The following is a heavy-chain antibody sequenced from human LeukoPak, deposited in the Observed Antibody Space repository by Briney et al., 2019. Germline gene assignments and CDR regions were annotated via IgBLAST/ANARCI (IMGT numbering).Heavy chain of an antibody. V-gene: IGHV1-69*13. J-gene: IGHJ4*02. CDR3: ARSGGGSSSKSYFDY. Sequence: ASVKVSCKASGGTFSSYAISWVRQAPGQGLEWMGGIIPIFGTANYAQKFQGRVTITADESTSTAYMELSSLRSEDTAVYYCARSGGGSSSKSYFDYWGQGTLVTVSS. CDR1: GGTFSSYA. CDR2: IIPIFGTA. D-gene: IGHD6-6*01.